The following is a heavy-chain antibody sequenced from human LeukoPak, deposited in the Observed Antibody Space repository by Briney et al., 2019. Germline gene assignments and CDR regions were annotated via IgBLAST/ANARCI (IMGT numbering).Heavy chain of an antibody. Sequence: SETLSLTCTVSGGSISSSSYYWGWIRQPPGKGLEWIGSIYYSGSTYYNPSLKSRVTISVDTSKNQFSLKLSSVTAADTAVYYCARQAGWAVAGKTYDAFDIWGQGTMVTVSS. D-gene: IGHD6-19*01. CDR2: IYYSGST. J-gene: IGHJ3*02. CDR3: ARQAGWAVAGKTYDAFDI. V-gene: IGHV4-39*01. CDR1: GGSISSSSYY.